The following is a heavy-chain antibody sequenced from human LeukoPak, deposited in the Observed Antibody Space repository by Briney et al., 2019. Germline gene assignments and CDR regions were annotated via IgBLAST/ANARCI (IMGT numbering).Heavy chain of an antibody. CDR2: IWYDGSNK. CDR3: ARGVAGTFDY. V-gene: IGHV3-33*01. J-gene: IGHJ4*02. Sequence: GGPLRLSCAASGFTFSSYGMHWVRQAPGKGLEWVTVIWYDGSNKYYADSVKGRFTISRDNSKNTLYLQMNSLRAEDTAVYYCARGVAGTFDYWGQGTLVTVSS. D-gene: IGHD6-19*01. CDR1: GFTFSSYG.